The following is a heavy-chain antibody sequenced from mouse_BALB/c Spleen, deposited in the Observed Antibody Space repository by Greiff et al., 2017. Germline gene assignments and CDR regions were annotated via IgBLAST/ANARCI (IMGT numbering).Heavy chain of an antibody. D-gene: IGHD1-1*01. CDR3: ARSGSSYEYFDV. V-gene: IGHV3-2*02. CDR1: GYSITSDYA. Sequence: EVKLMESGPGLVKPSQSLSLTCTVTGYSITSDYAWNWIRQFPGNKLEWMGYISYSGSTSYNPSLKSRISITRDTSKNQFFLQLNSVTTEDTATYYCARSGSSYEYFDVWGAGTTVTVSS. CDR2: ISYSGST. J-gene: IGHJ1*01.